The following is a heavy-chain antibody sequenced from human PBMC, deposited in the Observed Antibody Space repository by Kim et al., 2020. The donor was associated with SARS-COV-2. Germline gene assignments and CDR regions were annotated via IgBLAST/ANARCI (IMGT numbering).Heavy chain of an antibody. V-gene: IGHV3-23*01. CDR1: GFTFSSQA. CDR2: ISGSGGTT. J-gene: IGHJ3*02. CDR3: AKGRLGAFAI. Sequence: GGSLRLSCAASGFTFSSQAMNWVRQAPGKGLEWVSAISGSGGTTYYADSVKGRFTISRDNSKNTNNLRMNSLRAEDTALYYCAKGRLGAFAIWGQGTIVTDSS. D-gene: IGHD3-10*01.